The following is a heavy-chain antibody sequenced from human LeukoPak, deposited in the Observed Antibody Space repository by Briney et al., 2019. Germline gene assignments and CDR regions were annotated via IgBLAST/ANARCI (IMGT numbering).Heavy chain of an antibody. Sequence: SETLSLTCTVSGGSISSYFWSWIRQPPGKGLECIGYIYTSGSTNYNPSLKSRVTISVDTSKNQFSLKLSSVTAADTAVYYCARVSGKYCSGGSCYFDYWGQGTLVTVSS. D-gene: IGHD2-15*01. CDR3: ARVSGKYCSGGSCYFDY. J-gene: IGHJ4*02. V-gene: IGHV4-4*09. CDR2: IYTSGST. CDR1: GGSISSYF.